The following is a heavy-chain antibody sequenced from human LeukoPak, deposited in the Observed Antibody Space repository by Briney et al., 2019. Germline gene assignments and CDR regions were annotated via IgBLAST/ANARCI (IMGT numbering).Heavy chain of an antibody. D-gene: IGHD3-22*01. Sequence: ASVKVSCKASGYTFTSYGISWVRQAPGQGLEWMGWISAYNGNTNYAQELQGRVTMATDTSTSTAYMELRSLRSDDTAVYYCAGGPGIRYDSSGYYDPWGQGTLVTVSS. CDR2: ISAYNGNT. CDR1: GYTFTSYG. J-gene: IGHJ5*02. CDR3: AGGPGIRYDSSGYYDP. V-gene: IGHV1-18*01.